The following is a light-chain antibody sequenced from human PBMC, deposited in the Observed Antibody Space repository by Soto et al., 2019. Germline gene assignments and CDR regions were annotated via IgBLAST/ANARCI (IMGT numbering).Light chain of an antibody. CDR1: QSVSSY. CDR3: QQRSNWPLSYT. CDR2: DAS. V-gene: IGKV3-11*01. J-gene: IGKJ2*01. Sequence: EIVLTQSPATLSLSPGERATLSCRASQSVSSYLAWYQQKPGQAPRLLIYDASNRATGIPARFSGSGSGTDFTLTIRSLEPEDFAVYYCQQRSNWPLSYTFGQGTKLEIK.